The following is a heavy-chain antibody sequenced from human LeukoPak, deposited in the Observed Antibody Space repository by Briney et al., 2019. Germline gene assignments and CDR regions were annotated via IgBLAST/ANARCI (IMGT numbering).Heavy chain of an antibody. Sequence: SETLSLTCTVSGGSIGSYYWSWIRQPPGKGLEWIGYIYYSGSTNYSPSLKSRVTISVDTSKNQFSLKLSSVTAADTAVYYCARRGYSRSWYESNWFDPWGQGTLVTVSS. CDR2: IYYSGST. CDR1: GGSIGSYY. CDR3: ARRGYSRSWYESNWFDP. V-gene: IGHV4-59*08. D-gene: IGHD6-13*01. J-gene: IGHJ5*02.